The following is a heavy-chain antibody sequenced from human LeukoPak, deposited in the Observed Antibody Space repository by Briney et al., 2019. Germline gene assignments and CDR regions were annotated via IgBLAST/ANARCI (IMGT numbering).Heavy chain of an antibody. CDR2: IWFDGSNE. J-gene: IGHJ4*02. D-gene: IGHD5-24*01. CDR1: GFTFRSYG. Sequence: PGRSLRLSCAASGFTFRSYGMHWVRQAPGKGLEWVAVIWFDGSNEYYADSVKGRFTISRDNSKNTLYLQMNSLRAEDTAVYYCARDRRHNIDYWGQGTLVTVSS. CDR3: ARDRRHNIDY. V-gene: IGHV3-33*01.